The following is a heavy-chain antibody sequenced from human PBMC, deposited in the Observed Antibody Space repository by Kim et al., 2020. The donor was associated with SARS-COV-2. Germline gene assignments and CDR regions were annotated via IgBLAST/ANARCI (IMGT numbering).Heavy chain of an antibody. CDR2: ISYDGSNK. Sequence: GGSLRLSCAASGFTFSSYAMHWVRQAPGKGLEWVAVISYDGSNKYYADSVKGRFTISRDNSKNTLYLQMNSLRAEDTAVYYCARDMYNWNYPFDYWGQGTLVTVAS. J-gene: IGHJ4*02. V-gene: IGHV3-30-3*01. CDR3: ARDMYNWNYPFDY. CDR1: GFTFSSYA. D-gene: IGHD1-7*01.